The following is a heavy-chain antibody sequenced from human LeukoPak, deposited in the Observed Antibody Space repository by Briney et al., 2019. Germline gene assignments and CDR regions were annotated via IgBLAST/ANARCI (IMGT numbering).Heavy chain of an antibody. CDR3: ARQMYYYDSSGYYDY. J-gene: IGHJ4*02. Sequence: PSETLSLTCTVSGGSISSSTSYWGWIRRPPGKGLEWIGSIYYSGSTYYNPSLKSRVTISVDMSKNQFSLRLSSVTAADTAVYFCARQMYYYDSSGYYDYWGQGALVTVSS. D-gene: IGHD3-22*01. CDR1: GGSISSSTSY. CDR2: IYYSGST. V-gene: IGHV4-39*01.